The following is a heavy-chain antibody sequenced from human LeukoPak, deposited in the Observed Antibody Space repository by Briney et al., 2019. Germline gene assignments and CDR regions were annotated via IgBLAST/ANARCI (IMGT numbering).Heavy chain of an antibody. J-gene: IGHJ5*02. V-gene: IGHV3-23*01. CDR3: AKGPTADHGSA. Sequence: PGGSLRLSCAASGFTFSSYAMNWVRQAPGKGLQWVSVISSSGDATYYADSVKGRFTISRDNSKNTLYLQMNSLRAEDTAVYYCAKGPTADHGSAWGQGTLVTVSS. CDR2: ISSSGDAT. D-gene: IGHD7-27*01. CDR1: GFTFSSYA.